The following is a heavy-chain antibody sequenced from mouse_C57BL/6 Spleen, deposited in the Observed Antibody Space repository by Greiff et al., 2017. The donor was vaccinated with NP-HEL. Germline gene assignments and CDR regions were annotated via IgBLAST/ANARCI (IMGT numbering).Heavy chain of an antibody. CDR3: ARTPYDYGVSYFDY. J-gene: IGHJ2*01. D-gene: IGHD2-4*01. V-gene: IGHV1-81*01. Sequence: VQLQQSGAELARPGASVKLSCKASGYTFTSYGISWVKQRTGQGLEWIGEIYPRSGNTYYNEKFQGKATLTADKSSSTAYMELRSRTSEDSAVDFCARTPYDYGVSYFDYWGQGTTLTVSS. CDR1: GYTFTSYG. CDR2: IYPRSGNT.